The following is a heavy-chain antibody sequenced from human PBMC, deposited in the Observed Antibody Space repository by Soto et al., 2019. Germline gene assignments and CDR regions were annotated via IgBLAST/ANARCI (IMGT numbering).Heavy chain of an antibody. V-gene: IGHV4-34*01. CDR3: ARETNILTGPGWFDP. J-gene: IGHJ5*02. CDR1: GGSFSGYY. D-gene: IGHD3-9*01. Sequence: SETLSLTCAVYGGSFSGYYWSWIRQPPGKGLEWIGEINHSGSTNYNPSLKSRVTISVDTSKNQFSLKLSSVTAADTAVYYCARETNILTGPGWFDPWGQGTLVTVSS. CDR2: INHSGST.